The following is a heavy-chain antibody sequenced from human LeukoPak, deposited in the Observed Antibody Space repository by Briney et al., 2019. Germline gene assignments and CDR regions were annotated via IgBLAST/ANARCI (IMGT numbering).Heavy chain of an antibody. CDR1: GGSINISY. D-gene: IGHD6-19*01. J-gene: IGHJ4*02. CDR2: IHYSGST. Sequence: SETLSLTCTVSGGSINISYWSWIRQPPGKGLEWIGYIHYSGSTNYNPFLKSRVTISIDTSKNQFSLKLSSVTAADTAVYYCARHVPYNSAWYIDYWGQGTLVTVSS. V-gene: IGHV4-59*08. CDR3: ARHVPYNSAWYIDY.